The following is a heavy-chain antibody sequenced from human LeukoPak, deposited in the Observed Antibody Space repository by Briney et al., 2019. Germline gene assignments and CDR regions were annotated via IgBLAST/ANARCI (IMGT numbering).Heavy chain of an antibody. D-gene: IGHD2-2*01. Sequence: ASVKVSCKVSGYTLTELSMHWVRQAPGKGLEWMGGFDPEDGETIYAQKFQGRVTMTEDTSTDTAYMELNSLRSEDTAVYYCARVKYCSSTSCYNWFDPWGQGTLVTVSS. V-gene: IGHV1-24*01. CDR1: GYTLTELS. J-gene: IGHJ5*02. CDR3: ARVKYCSSTSCYNWFDP. CDR2: FDPEDGET.